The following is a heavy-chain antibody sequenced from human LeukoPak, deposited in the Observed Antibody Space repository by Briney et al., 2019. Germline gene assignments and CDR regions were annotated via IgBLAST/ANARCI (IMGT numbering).Heavy chain of an antibody. J-gene: IGHJ3*02. Sequence: GGSLKLSCAASGFTFSDYYMSWIRQAPGKGLEWVSYISSSSSYTNYADCVKGRFTISRDNAKNSLYLQMNSLRAEDTAVYYCARVRKYSSGWYDAFDIWGQGTMVTVSS. D-gene: IGHD6-19*01. V-gene: IGHV3-11*05. CDR2: ISSSSSYT. CDR3: ARVRKYSSGWYDAFDI. CDR1: GFTFSDYY.